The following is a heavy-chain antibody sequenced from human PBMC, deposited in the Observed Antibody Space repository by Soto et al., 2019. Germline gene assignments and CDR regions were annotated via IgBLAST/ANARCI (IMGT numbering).Heavy chain of an antibody. J-gene: IGHJ5*02. CDR1: GFTFSDHQ. D-gene: IGHD1-26*01. CDR3: ARVVGAPNWFDP. V-gene: IGHV3-72*01. CDR2: SRNKANSYTT. Sequence: EVQLVESGGGLVQPGGSLRLSCAASGFTFSDHQMDWVRQAPGKGLEWVGRSRNKANSYTTEYAASVKGRFTISKDYSKNPLYLQRNSRKIEDTAVYYCARVVGAPNWFDPWGQGTLVTVSS.